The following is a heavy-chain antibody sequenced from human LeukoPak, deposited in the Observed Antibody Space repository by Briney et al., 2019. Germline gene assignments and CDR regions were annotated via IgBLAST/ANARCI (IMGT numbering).Heavy chain of an antibody. J-gene: IGHJ6*03. D-gene: IGHD3-22*01. Sequence: ASVKVSCKASGYTFTSYAMNWVRQAPGQGLEWMGWINTNTGNPTYAQGFTGRFVFSLDTSVSTAYLQISSLKAEDTAVYYCARDFSYYYDSSGYYRFYYYMDVWGKGTTVTVSS. CDR3: ARDFSYYYDSSGYYRFYYYMDV. V-gene: IGHV7-4-1*02. CDR1: GYTFTSYA. CDR2: INTNTGNP.